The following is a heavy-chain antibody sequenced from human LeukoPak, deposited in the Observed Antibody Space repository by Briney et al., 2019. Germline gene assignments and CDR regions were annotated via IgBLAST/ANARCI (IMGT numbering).Heavy chain of an antibody. CDR3: ARHVAMVRGVHFDY. J-gene: IGHJ4*02. Sequence: SETLSLTCTVSGGSISSSSYYWGWIRQPPGKGLEWIGSIYYSGSTYYNPSLKSRVTTSVDASKSQFSLKLSSVTAADTAVYYCARHVAMVRGVHFDYWGQGTLVTVSS. D-gene: IGHD3-10*01. CDR1: GGSISSSSYY. V-gene: IGHV4-39*01. CDR2: IYYSGST.